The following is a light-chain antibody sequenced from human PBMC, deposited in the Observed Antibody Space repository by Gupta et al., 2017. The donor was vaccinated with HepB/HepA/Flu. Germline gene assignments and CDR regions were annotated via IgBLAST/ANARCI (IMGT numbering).Light chain of an antibody. V-gene: IGLV3-19*01. Sequence: SSELTQDPAVSVAWGQTVRITCQRDPPRSYYASWYQQKPGQVPVLVRAGKDNRPSGIPDRFSGSSAGDTASLIITGAQAEDEADYYGNCQDSDGNPVVFGGGTKLTVL. CDR2: GKD. CDR1: PPRSYY. CDR3: NCQDSDGNPVV. J-gene: IGLJ2*01.